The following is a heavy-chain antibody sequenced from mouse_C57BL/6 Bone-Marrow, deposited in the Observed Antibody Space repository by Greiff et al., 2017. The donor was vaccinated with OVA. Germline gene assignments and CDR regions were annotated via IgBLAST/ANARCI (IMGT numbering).Heavy chain of an antibody. CDR2: INPNNGGT. Sequence: VQLQQSGPELVKPGASVKISCKASGYTFTDYYMNWVKQSHGKSLEWIGDINPNNGGTSYNQKFKGKATLTVDKSSSTAYMELRRLTSEDSAVYYCARSLYYYAMDYWGQGTSVTVSS. V-gene: IGHV1-26*01. CDR1: GYTFTDYY. CDR3: ARSLYYYAMDY. J-gene: IGHJ4*01.